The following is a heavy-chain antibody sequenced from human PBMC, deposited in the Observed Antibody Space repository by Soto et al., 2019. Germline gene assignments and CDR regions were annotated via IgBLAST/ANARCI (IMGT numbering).Heavy chain of an antibody. J-gene: IGHJ4*02. V-gene: IGHV4-34*01. CDR2: INHSGST. D-gene: IGHD4-17*01. CDR1: GGSFSGYY. Sequence: SETLSLTCAVYGGSFSGYYWSWIRQPPGKGLEWIGEINHSGSTNYNPSLKSRVTISVDTSKNQFSLKLSSVTAADTAVYYCERLPSTVTIDYFDYWGQGTLVTGSS. CDR3: ERLPSTVTIDYFDY.